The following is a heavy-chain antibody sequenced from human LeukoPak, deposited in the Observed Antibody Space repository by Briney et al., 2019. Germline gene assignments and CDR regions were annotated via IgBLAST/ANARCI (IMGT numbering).Heavy chain of an antibody. J-gene: IGHJ4*02. Sequence: SVKVSCKASGGTFSSYAISWVRQAPGQGLEWMGGIIPIFGTANHAQKFQGRVTITADESTSTAYMELSSLRSEDTAVYYCAREGYCSSTSCPRSYFDYWGQGTLVTVSS. CDR2: IIPIFGTA. CDR3: AREGYCSSTSCPRSYFDY. D-gene: IGHD2-2*01. CDR1: GGTFSSYA. V-gene: IGHV1-69*13.